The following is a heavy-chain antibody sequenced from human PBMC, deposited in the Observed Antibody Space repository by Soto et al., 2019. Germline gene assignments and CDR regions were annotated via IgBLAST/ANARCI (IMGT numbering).Heavy chain of an antibody. V-gene: IGHV3-11*05. CDR3: AKDRWGLTLRFLEWLPHNWFDP. J-gene: IGHJ5*02. Sequence: PGGSLRLSCVASGFIFGDYYMNWIRQSPGKGLEWLSYISSSGSDAKSADSLKGRFSISRDNAKNTLYLQMNSLRAEDTAVYYCAKDRWGLTLRFLEWLPHNWFDPWGQGTLVTVSS. CDR2: ISSSGSDA. D-gene: IGHD3-3*01. CDR1: GFIFGDYY.